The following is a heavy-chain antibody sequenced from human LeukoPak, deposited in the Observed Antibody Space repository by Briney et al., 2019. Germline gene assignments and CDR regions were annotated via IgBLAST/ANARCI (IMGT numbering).Heavy chain of an antibody. CDR2: IYSSGGT. V-gene: IGHV3-66*01. D-gene: IGHD5-18*01. CDR1: GFTVSTNY. J-gene: IGHJ4*02. CDR3: ARDQDPTMTN. Sequence: GSLRLSCAASGFTVSTNYMSWVRQAPGKGLEWVSIIYSSGGTYYANSVKGRFTISRDNSKNTLYLQMNSLRAEDTAFYYCARDQDPTMTNWGQGTLVTVSS.